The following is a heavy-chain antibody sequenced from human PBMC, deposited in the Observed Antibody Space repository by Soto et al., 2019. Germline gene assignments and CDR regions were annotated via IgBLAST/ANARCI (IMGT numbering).Heavy chain of an antibody. CDR1: GFTFSTYW. J-gene: IGHJ4*02. CDR2: INSDGSNT. Sequence: GGSLRLSCAASGFTFSTYWMHWVRQAPGKGLVWVSRINSDGSNTSYADSVKGRFTISRDNARSTLYLQMNSLRAEDTAVYYCTRVYSSASYWGPGTLVTVSS. CDR3: TRVYSSASY. D-gene: IGHD6-25*01. V-gene: IGHV3-74*01.